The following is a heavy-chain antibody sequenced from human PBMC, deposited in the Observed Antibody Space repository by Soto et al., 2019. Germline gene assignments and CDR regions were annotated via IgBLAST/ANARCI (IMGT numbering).Heavy chain of an antibody. V-gene: IGHV1-69*13. D-gene: IGHD3-10*01. CDR1: GDTFTFYS. CDR2: IIPIFGTA. CDR3: GRREAFIVRGVIMTYYYYGMDV. Sequence: ASVKVSCKASGDTFTFYSINWVRQAPGQGLEWMGGIIPIFGTANYAQKFQGRVTITADESTSTAYMELSSLRSEDTAVYYCGRREAFIVRGVIMTYYYYGMDVWGQGTTVTVSS. J-gene: IGHJ6*02.